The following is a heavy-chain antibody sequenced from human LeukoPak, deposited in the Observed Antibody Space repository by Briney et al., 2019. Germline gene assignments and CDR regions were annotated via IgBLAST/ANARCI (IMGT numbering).Heavy chain of an antibody. V-gene: IGHV3-48*01. J-gene: IGHJ4*02. CDR1: GFTFSTYH. D-gene: IGHD1-26*01. Sequence: PGGSLRLSRAASGFTFSTYHMNWVRQAPGKGLEWVSYITNTGSIMFYADSVKGRFTISRDNAKNSLYLQMNSLRAEDTAVYYCVRDVVGYSIDYWGQGTLVTVSS. CDR3: VRDVVGYSIDY. CDR2: ITNTGSIM.